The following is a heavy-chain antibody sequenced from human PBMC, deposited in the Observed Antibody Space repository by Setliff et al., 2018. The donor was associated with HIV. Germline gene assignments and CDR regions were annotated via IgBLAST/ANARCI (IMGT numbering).Heavy chain of an antibody. Sequence: GGSLRLSCAASGITFSSYTMDWVRQAPGKGLEWVSSISSRSTYIYYAESLKGRFAISRDNAKSSLYLQMNSLRAEDTALYYCAKDLTGGYDAFDIWGQGTMVTVSS. CDR1: GITFSSYT. CDR3: AKDLTGGYDAFDI. D-gene: IGHD7-27*01. CDR2: ISSRSTYI. V-gene: IGHV3-21*04. J-gene: IGHJ3*02.